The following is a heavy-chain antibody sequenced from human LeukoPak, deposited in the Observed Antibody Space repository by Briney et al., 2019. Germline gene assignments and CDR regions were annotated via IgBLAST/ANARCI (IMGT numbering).Heavy chain of an antibody. Sequence: ASVKVSCKASEGTFSSYAISWVRQAPGQGLEWMGRIIPIFGTANYAQKFQGRVTITTDESTSTAYMELSSLRSEDTAVYYFARDGAVYPYYDFWSGEHWGQGTLVTVTS. J-gene: IGHJ4*02. D-gene: IGHD3-3*01. V-gene: IGHV1-69*05. CDR1: EGTFSSYA. CDR2: IIPIFGTA. CDR3: ARDGAVYPYYDFWSGEH.